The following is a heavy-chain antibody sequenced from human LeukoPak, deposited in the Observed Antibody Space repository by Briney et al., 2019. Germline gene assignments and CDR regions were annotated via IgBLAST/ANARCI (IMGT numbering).Heavy chain of an antibody. CDR1: GGSISSYY. Sequence: PSETLSLTCTVSGGSISSYYWSWIRQPPGKGLEWIGYIYYSGSTNYNPSLKSRVTISGDTSKNQFSLKLSSVTAADTAVYYCARVYDFWSGSGLDYWGQGTLVTVSS. V-gene: IGHV4-59*12. CDR2: IYYSGST. D-gene: IGHD3-3*01. CDR3: ARVYDFWSGSGLDY. J-gene: IGHJ4*02.